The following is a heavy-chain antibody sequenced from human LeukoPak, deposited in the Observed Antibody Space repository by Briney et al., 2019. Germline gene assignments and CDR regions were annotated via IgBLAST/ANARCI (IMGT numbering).Heavy chain of an antibody. J-gene: IGHJ5*02. D-gene: IGHD6-19*01. V-gene: IGHV1-69*05. Sequence: SVKVSCKASGGTLISYTSSWVRQAPGQGVERMGGIIPIFGTANYAQKFQGRVTITTDESTSTAYMELSSLSSEHTTVYYCARDPAYSSGWYRFDPWGQGTPVTVSS. CDR1: GGTLISYT. CDR3: ARDPAYSSGWYRFDP. CDR2: IIPIFGTA.